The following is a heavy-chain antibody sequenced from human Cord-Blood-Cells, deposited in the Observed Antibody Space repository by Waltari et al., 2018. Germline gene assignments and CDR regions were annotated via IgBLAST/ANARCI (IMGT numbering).Heavy chain of an antibody. D-gene: IGHD5-12*01. CDR1: GYTFTSYA. J-gene: IGHJ4*02. V-gene: IGHV7-4-1*02. Sequence: HVQRVQSGPELKKAAAPVKFSCKASGYTFTSYAMSSVLLAPGQGLEWMGWINTNTGNATYAQGVTGLFVCSLDTSVSTAYLQISSLKPEDTAVYYCAIGGTRYSGYDYFDYLGQGTLVTVSS. CDR3: AIGGTRYSGYDYFDY. CDR2: INTNTGNA.